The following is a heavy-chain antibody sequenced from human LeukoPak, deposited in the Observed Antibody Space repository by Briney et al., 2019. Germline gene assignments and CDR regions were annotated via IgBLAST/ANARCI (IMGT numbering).Heavy chain of an antibody. Sequence: PGGSLRLSCAASGFTFSSYWMSWVRQAPGKGLEWVANIKQDGSEKYYVDSVKGRFTISRDNAKNSLYLQMNSLRAEDTAVYYCARSPPRTAADAFDIWGQGTMVTVSS. V-gene: IGHV3-7*01. D-gene: IGHD1-1*01. CDR2: IKQDGSEK. CDR1: GFTFSSYW. J-gene: IGHJ3*02. CDR3: ARSPPRTAADAFDI.